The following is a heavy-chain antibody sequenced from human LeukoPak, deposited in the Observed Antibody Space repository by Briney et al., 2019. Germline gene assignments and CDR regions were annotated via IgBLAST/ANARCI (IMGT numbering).Heavy chain of an antibody. V-gene: IGHV4-39*07. CDR3: ARGVHSRYDSSGYYYPRYYYYGMDV. D-gene: IGHD3-22*01. CDR2: LYYSGST. CDR1: AGSVSSSSYF. Sequence: SETLSLTCTVSAGSVSSSSYFWGWIRQPPGKGLQWIGSLYYSGSTYYNPSLKSRVTISVDRSKNQFSLKLSSVAAADTAVYYCARGVHSRYDSSGYYYPRYYYYGMDVWGQGTTVTVSS. J-gene: IGHJ6*02.